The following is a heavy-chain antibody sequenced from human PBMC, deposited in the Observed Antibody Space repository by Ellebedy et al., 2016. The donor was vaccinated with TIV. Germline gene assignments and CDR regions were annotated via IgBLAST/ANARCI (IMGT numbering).Heavy chain of an antibody. D-gene: IGHD1-14*01. J-gene: IGHJ6*03. CDR1: GYTLTELS. CDR3: ARADRGYYYMDV. V-gene: IGHV1-24*01. CDR2: FDPEDGET. Sequence: ASVKVSCXVSGYTLTELSMHWVRQAPGKGLEWMGGFDPEDGETIYAQKFQGRVTMTRDTSTSTVYMELSSLRSEDTAVYYCARADRGYYYMDVWGKGTTVTVSS.